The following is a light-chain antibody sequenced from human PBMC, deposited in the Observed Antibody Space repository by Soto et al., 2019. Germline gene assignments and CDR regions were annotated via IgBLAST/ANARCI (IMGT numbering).Light chain of an antibody. Sequence: DIVMTQSPDSLALSLGERATINCKSSQSILHSSNNKVCLAWYQQKPGQPPKLLIYWASTRESGVPDRFSGSGSGTDFTLTITSLQAEDVAVYYCLQYYATPQTFGQGTKVDIK. V-gene: IGKV4-1*01. CDR3: LQYYATPQT. CDR2: WAS. CDR1: QSILHSSNNKVC. J-gene: IGKJ1*01.